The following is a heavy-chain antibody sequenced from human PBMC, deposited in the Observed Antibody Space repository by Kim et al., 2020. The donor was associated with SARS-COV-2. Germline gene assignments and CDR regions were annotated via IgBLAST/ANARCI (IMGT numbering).Heavy chain of an antibody. CDR2: LYYSGST. V-gene: IGHV4-59*08. CDR1: GGSISSYY. CDR3: VSLGCSATSCTTFDY. Sequence: SETLSLTCSVFGGSISSYYWSWIRQPPGKGLEWIGYLYYSGSTNYNPSLKSRVTISVDTSKNQFSLKLSFVTAADTAMYYCVSLGCSATSCTTFDYWGQG. J-gene: IGHJ4*02. D-gene: IGHD2-2*01.